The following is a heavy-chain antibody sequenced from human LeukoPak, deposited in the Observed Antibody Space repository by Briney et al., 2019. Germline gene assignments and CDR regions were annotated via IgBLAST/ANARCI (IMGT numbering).Heavy chain of an antibody. Sequence: GGSLRLSCVASGFTFSSYSMHWVRPAPGKGLEWVSLIYSGDSTYYADSVQGLFTISRDNSKNTLYLQMNSMRAEDTAVYYCAKDVNYYDSSGYSIFQHWGQGTLVTVSS. V-gene: IGHV3-53*01. CDR2: IYSGDST. J-gene: IGHJ1*01. D-gene: IGHD3-22*01. CDR1: GFTFSSYS. CDR3: AKDVNYYDSSGYSIFQH.